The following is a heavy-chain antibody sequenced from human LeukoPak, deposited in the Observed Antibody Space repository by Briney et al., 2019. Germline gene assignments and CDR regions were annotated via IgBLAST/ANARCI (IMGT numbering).Heavy chain of an antibody. V-gene: IGHV3-11*04. J-gene: IGHJ5*02. CDR1: GYSISSGYY. CDR2: ISSSGSTI. D-gene: IGHD2-2*01. CDR3: ARTYLGYCSSTSCYRFWFDP. Sequence: KASETLSLTCTVSGYSISSGYYWGWIRQPPGKGLEWVSYISSSGSTIYYADSVKGRFTISRDNAKNSLYLQMNSLRAEDTAVYYCARTYLGYCSSTSCYRFWFDPWGQGTLVTVSS.